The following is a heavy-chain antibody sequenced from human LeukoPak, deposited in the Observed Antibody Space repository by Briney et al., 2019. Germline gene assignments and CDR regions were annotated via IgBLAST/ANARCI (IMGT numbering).Heavy chain of an antibody. CDR2: IIPIFGTA. D-gene: IGHD2-15*01. CDR1: GGTFSSYA. CDR3: ARVRGSCYFCDAFDI. V-gene: IGHV1-69*06. J-gene: IGHJ3*02. Sequence: GASVKVSCKASGGTFSSYAISWVRQAPGQGLEWMGGIIPIFGTANYAQKFQGRVTITADKSTSTAYMELSSLRSEDTAVYYCARVRGSCYFCDAFDIWGQGTMVTVSS.